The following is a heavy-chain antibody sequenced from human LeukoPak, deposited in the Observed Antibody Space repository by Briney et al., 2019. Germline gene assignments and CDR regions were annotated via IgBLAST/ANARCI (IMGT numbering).Heavy chain of an antibody. CDR1: GYTFTGYY. CDR3: AREGSCSGGSCYPAGYNWFDP. J-gene: IGHJ5*02. V-gene: IGHV1-2*02. CDR2: INPNSGGT. Sequence: ASVTVSCKASGYTFTGYYMHWVRQAPGQGLEWMGWINPNSGGTSYAQKFQGRVTMTRGTSISTAYMELSRLRSDDTAVYYCAREGSCSGGSCYPAGYNWFDPWGQGTLVTVSS. D-gene: IGHD2-15*01.